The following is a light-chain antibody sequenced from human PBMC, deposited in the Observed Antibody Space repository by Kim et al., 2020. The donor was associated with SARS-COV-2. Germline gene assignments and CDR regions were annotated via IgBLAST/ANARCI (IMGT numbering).Light chain of an antibody. CDR1: QSVNSN. J-gene: IGKJ2*01. V-gene: IGKV3-15*01. CDR2: GAS. CDR3: QQYDKWPPYT. Sequence: EVVMTQSPATLSVSPGERATLSCRASQSVNSNLAWYQQQPGQAPRLLIYGASTRATDIPARFSGSGSGTEFTLIISSLQSEDIAVYYCQQYDKWPPYTFGQGTKLEIK.